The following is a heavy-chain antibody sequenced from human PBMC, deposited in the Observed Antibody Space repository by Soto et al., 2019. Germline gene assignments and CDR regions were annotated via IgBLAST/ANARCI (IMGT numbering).Heavy chain of an antibody. J-gene: IGHJ5*02. V-gene: IGHV3-23*01. CDR3: AKSGVWFGSNWFDP. Sequence: GGSLRLSCAASGFTFNIYAMSWVRQAPGKGLEWVSAISGSGGGTYYADSVKGRFTISRDNSKNTLYLQMNSLRAEDTAVYYCAKSGVWFGSNWFDPWGQGTLVTVSS. D-gene: IGHD3-10*01. CDR1: GFTFNIYA. CDR2: ISGSGGGT.